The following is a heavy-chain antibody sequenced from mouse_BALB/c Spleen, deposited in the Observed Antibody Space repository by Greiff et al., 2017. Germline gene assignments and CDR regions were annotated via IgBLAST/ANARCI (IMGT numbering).Heavy chain of an antibody. V-gene: IGHV1S41*01. CDR3: ARLRGTTEAMDY. J-gene: IGHJ4*01. Sequence: DLVKPGASVKLSCTASGFTFTSYWINWIKQRPGQGLEWIGRIAPGSGSTYYNEMFKGKATLTVDTSSSTAYMQLSSLSSEDSAVYFCARLRGTTEAMDYWGQGTSVTVSS. CDR2: IAPGSGST. D-gene: IGHD1-1*01. CDR1: GFTFTSYW.